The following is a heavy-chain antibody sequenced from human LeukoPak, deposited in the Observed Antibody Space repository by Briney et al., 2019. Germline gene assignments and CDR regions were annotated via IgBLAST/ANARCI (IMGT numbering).Heavy chain of an antibody. V-gene: IGHV4-39*01. CDR1: GVSISSSSYY. D-gene: IGHD5-24*01. CDR2: IYYSGST. CDR3: ARHLMANWFDP. J-gene: IGHJ5*02. Sequence: SETPSLTCTVSGVSISSSSYYWGWIRQPPGKGLEWIGSIYYSGSTYYNPSLKSRVTISVDTSKNQFSLKLSSVTAADTAVYYCARHLMANWFDPWGQGTLVTVSS.